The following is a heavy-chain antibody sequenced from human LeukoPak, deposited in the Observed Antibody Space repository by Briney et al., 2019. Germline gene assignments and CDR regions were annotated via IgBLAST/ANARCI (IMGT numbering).Heavy chain of an antibody. D-gene: IGHD6-6*01. J-gene: IGHJ4*02. Sequence: ASVKVSCKASGYTFTSYGISWVRQAPGQGLEWMGGIIPIFGTANYAQKFQGRVTITADESTSTAYMELSSLRSEDTAVYYCARGGLEYSSSCHFDYWGQGTLVTVSS. CDR2: IIPIFGTA. V-gene: IGHV1-69*13. CDR1: GYTFTSYG. CDR3: ARGGLEYSSSCHFDY.